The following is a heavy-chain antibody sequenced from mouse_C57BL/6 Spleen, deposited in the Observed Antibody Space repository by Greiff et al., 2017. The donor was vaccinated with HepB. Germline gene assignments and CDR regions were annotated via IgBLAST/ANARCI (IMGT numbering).Heavy chain of an antibody. Sequence: VMLVESGAELVKPGASVKLSCKASGYTFTEYTIHWVKQRSGQGLEWIGWFYPGSGSIKYNEKFKDKATLTADKSSSTVYMELSSLTSEDSAVYFCARHEDLGRGFAYWGQGTLVTVSA. CDR2: FYPGSGSI. CDR1: GYTFTEYT. CDR3: ARHEDLGRGFAY. J-gene: IGHJ3*01. V-gene: IGHV1-62-2*01. D-gene: IGHD4-1*01.